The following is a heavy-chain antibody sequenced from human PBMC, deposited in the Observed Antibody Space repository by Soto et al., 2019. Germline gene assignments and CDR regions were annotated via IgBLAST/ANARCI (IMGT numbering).Heavy chain of an antibody. CDR2: INPNSGGT. D-gene: IGHD3-22*01. V-gene: IGHV1-2*02. Sequence: ASVKVSCKASGYTFTGYYMHWVRQAPGQGLEWMGWINPNSGGTNYAQKFQGRVTMTRDTSISTAYMELSRLRSDDTAVYYCARDSLTYYYDSSGYDHYFDYWGQGTLVTSPQ. CDR1: GYTFTGYY. CDR3: ARDSLTYYYDSSGYDHYFDY. J-gene: IGHJ4*02.